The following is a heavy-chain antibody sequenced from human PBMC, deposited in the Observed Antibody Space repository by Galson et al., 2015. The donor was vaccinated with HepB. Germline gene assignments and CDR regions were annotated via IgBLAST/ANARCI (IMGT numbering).Heavy chain of an antibody. CDR1: GFTFSSYS. V-gene: IGHV3-21*01. J-gene: IGHJ4*02. CDR3: ASCSGGSCYSGFDY. Sequence: SLRLSCAASGFTFSSYSMNWVRQAPGKGLEWVSSISSSSSYIYYADSVKGRFTISRDNAKNSLYLQMNSLRAEDTAVYYCASCSGGSCYSGFDYWGQGTLVTVSS. D-gene: IGHD2-15*01. CDR2: ISSSSSYI.